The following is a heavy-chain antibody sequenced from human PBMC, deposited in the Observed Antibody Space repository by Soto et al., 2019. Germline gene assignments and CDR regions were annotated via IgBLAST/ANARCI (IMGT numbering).Heavy chain of an antibody. V-gene: IGHV3-11*01. D-gene: IGHD4-4*01. Sequence: PGGSLRLSCAGSGFTFRDYYMGCIRQAPGKGLEWVSYISSSGSTTYYAASVKGRFTISRDNAKNSLYLQMTSLRAEDTAIYYCARDKYSNYVNYFEPWGQGTLVTVSS. CDR2: ISSSGSTT. CDR1: GFTFRDYY. J-gene: IGHJ5*02. CDR3: ARDKYSNYVNYFEP.